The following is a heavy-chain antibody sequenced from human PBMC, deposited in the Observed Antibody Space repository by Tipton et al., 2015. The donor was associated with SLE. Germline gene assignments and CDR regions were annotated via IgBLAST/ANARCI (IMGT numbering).Heavy chain of an antibody. V-gene: IGHV4-59*01. CDR3: ARVRGRGYFQH. CDR2: IYYSGST. J-gene: IGHJ1*01. D-gene: IGHD3-10*01. CDR1: GGSISSYY. Sequence: LRLSCTVSGGSISSYYWSWIRQPPGKGLEWIGYIYYSGSTSYNPSLKSRVTISVDTSKNQFSLKLSSVTAADTAVYYRARVRGRGYFQHWGQGTLVTVSS.